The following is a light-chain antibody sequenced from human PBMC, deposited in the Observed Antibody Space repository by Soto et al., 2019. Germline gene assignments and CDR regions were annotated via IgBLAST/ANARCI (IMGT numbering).Light chain of an antibody. CDR2: AAS. Sequence: AIRMTQSPSSFSASTGDRVTITCRASQGISSYLAWYQQKPGKAPKLLIYAASTLQSGVPSRFSGSGSGTDFTLTISCLQSEDFATYYCQQYYSYPPRTFGQGTKV. J-gene: IGKJ1*01. CDR1: QGISSY. CDR3: QQYYSYPPRT. V-gene: IGKV1-8*01.